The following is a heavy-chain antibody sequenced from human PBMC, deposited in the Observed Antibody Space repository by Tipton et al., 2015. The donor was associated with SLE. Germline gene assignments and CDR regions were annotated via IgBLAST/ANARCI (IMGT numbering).Heavy chain of an antibody. D-gene: IGHD6-13*01. CDR1: GGSISSGSYY. Sequence: TLSLTCTVSGGSISSGSYYWSWIRQPAGKGPEWIGRIYTSGSTNYNPSLKSRVTISVDTSKNHFSLKLSSVTAADTAVYYCARAIAYQQLAPMDVWGKGTTVTVSS. V-gene: IGHV4-61*02. CDR3: ARAIAYQQLAPMDV. CDR2: IYTSGST. J-gene: IGHJ6*03.